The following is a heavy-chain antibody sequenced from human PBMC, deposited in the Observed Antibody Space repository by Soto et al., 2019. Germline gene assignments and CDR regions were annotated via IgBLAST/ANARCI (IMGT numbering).Heavy chain of an antibody. Sequence: SETLSLTCTVSGGSISSAGYYWSWIRQHPGKGLEWIGYIYYSGSTYYNPSLKSRVTISVDTSKNQFSLKLSSVTAADTAVYYCARVEVPAAEISYYYYYMAVWGKGTTVTVSS. V-gene: IGHV4-31*03. D-gene: IGHD2-2*01. CDR2: IYYSGST. CDR3: ARVEVPAAEISYYYYYMAV. CDR1: GGSISSAGYY. J-gene: IGHJ6*03.